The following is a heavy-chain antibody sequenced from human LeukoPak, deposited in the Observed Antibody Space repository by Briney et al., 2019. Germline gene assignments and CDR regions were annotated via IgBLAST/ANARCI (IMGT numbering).Heavy chain of an antibody. Sequence: PSETLSLTCTFFGGSISGYYWTWIRQPPGKGLEWIGHIYYSGNTNYNPARESRDTITIDTARNLFSLGLSSVTAADPAVYHCASENYGSGSLNHWGQGTLVTVSS. CDR2: IYYSGNT. D-gene: IGHD3-10*01. CDR1: GGSISGYY. V-gene: IGHV4-59*08. J-gene: IGHJ5*02. CDR3: ASENYGSGSLNH.